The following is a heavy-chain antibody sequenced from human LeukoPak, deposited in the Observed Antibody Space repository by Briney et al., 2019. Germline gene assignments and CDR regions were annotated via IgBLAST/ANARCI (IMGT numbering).Heavy chain of an antibody. J-gene: IGHJ4*02. V-gene: IGHV3-15*01. CDR1: GFTFSNAW. CDR2: IKSKTDGGTT. D-gene: IGHD4-23*01. Sequence: PGGSLRLSCAASGFTFSNAWMSWVRQAPGKGLEWVGRIKSKTDGGTTDYAAPVKGRFTISRDDSKNTLYLQMNSLKTEDTAVYYCTTDTPDYGGNSDYWGQGTLVTVSS. CDR3: TTDTPDYGGNSDY.